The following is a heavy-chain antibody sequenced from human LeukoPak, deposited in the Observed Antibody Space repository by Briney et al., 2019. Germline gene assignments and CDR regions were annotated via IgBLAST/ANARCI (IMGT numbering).Heavy chain of an antibody. D-gene: IGHD5-18*01. CDR3: ARLDSYGHSYYFDY. CDR2: IYYSGST. CDR1: GGSISSYY. J-gene: IGHJ4*02. Sequence: SETLSLTCTVSGGSISSYYWSWIRQPPGKGLEWIGYIYYSGSTNYNPSLKSRVTISVDTSKNQFSLKLSSVTAADTAVYYCARLDSYGHSYYFDYWGQGTLVTVSS. V-gene: IGHV4-59*01.